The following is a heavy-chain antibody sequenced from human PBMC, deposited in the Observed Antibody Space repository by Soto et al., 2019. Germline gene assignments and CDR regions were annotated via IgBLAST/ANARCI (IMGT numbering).Heavy chain of an antibody. J-gene: IGHJ3*02. CDR1: GFTFSSYS. D-gene: IGHD3-3*01. Sequence: EVQLVESGGGLVQPGGSLRLSCAASGFTFSSYSMNWVRQAPGKGLEWVSYISSSSSTIYDADSVKGRFTISRANTKNFLYLPMNSLRGEVKAVYYCARDRKSLVTIFGVFIRRGDDAFDIWGQGTMVTVSS. CDR3: ARDRKSLVTIFGVFIRRGDDAFDI. CDR2: ISSSSSTI. V-gene: IGHV3-48*01.